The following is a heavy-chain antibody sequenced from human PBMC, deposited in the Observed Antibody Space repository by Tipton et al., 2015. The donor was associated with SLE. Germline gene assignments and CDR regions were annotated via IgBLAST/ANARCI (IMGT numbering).Heavy chain of an antibody. D-gene: IGHD4-11*01. CDR1: GGSMSNYF. J-gene: IGHJ6*03. V-gene: IGHV4-59*01. CDR3: ARAGVYSNFYYFYYMDV. CDR2: IYYSGTT. Sequence: TLSLTCTISGGSMSNYFWSWIRQPPGKGLEWIGYIYYSGTTSYNPSLKSRVTILLDTTKNQFALRLSSVTAADTAVYYCARAGVYSNFYYFYYMDVWGQGTTVPVSS.